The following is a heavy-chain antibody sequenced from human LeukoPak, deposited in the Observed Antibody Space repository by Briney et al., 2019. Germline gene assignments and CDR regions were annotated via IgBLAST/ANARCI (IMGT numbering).Heavy chain of an antibody. V-gene: IGHV4-39*01. CDR3: ARQLGLGVWALDY. CDR1: GDSISSDNFW. Sequence: SETLSLTCTVSGDSISSDNFWWGWIRQPPGKGLEWLGIIFHKGNTHYSSSLKSRVSVSVDTSKNQFSLRLSAVTAEDTAVYYCARQLGLGVWALDYWGQGTLVTVSS. J-gene: IGHJ4*02. D-gene: IGHD5/OR15-5a*01. CDR2: IFHKGNT.